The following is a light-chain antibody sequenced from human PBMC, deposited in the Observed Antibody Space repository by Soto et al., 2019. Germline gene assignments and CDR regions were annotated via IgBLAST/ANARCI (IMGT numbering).Light chain of an antibody. Sequence: QSALTQPPSASGSPGQSLTISCTGTSTDVGNYNYVSWYQQHPGKAPKLMISDVNRWPSGVPDRFSGSKSGNTASLTVSELQAEDEADYYCSSYAGSNNWVFGGGTKVTVL. V-gene: IGLV2-8*01. CDR2: DVN. CDR1: STDVGNYNY. CDR3: SSYAGSNNWV. J-gene: IGLJ2*01.